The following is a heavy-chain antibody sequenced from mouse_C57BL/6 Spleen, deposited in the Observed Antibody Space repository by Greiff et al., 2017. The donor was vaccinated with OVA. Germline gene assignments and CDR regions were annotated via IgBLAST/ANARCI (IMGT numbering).Heavy chain of an antibody. CDR2: ISYDGSN. V-gene: IGHV3-6*01. CDR1: GYSITSGYY. Sequence: EVQVVESGPGLVKPSQSLSLTCSVTGYSITSGYYWNWIRQFPGNKLEWMGYISYDGSNNYNPSLKNRISITRDTSKNQFFLKLNSVTTEDTATYYCARCYGSSYYFDYWGQGTTLTVSS. D-gene: IGHD1-1*01. J-gene: IGHJ2*01. CDR3: ARCYGSSYYFDY.